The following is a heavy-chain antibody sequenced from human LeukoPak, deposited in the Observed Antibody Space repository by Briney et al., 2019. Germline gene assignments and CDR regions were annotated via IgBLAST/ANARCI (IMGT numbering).Heavy chain of an antibody. CDR2: ISYDGSNK. CDR1: GFIFSSCV. V-gene: IGHV3-30*19. J-gene: IGHJ4*02. Sequence: PGGSLRLSCAASGFIFSSCVMHWARQAPGKGLEWVAVISYDGSNKYYADSVKGRFTISRDNSKNTLYLQMNSLRAEDTAVYYCASGTCKGTPSPTNFDCWGQGTLVTVSS. D-gene: IGHD1-26*01. CDR3: ASGTCKGTPSPTNFDC.